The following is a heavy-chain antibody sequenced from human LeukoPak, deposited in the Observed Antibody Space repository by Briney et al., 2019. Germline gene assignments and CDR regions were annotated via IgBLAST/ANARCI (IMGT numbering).Heavy chain of an antibody. Sequence: TGGSLRLSCAASGFTFSSYAMHWVRQAPGKGLEWLAFIRYDGSNKYYADSVKGLFTISRDNSKNTLYLQMNSLRPEDTAVYYCAKDSETYYFGSGRPGISYYYYYMDVWGKGTTVTITS. CDR3: AKDSETYYFGSGRPGISYYYYYMDV. J-gene: IGHJ6*03. CDR1: GFTFSSYA. D-gene: IGHD3-10*01. V-gene: IGHV3-30*02. CDR2: IRYDGSNK.